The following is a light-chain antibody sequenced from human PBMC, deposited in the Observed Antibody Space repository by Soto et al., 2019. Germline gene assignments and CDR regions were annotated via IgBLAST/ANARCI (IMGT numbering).Light chain of an antibody. CDR3: GTWDSSLSAVV. J-gene: IGLJ2*01. V-gene: IGLV1-51*01. CDR2: DND. CDR1: SSNIGPNY. Sequence: QSVLTQPPSVSAAPGQRVTISCSGNSSNIGPNYVSWYQQFPGKAPRVVIYDNDKRPSRLPERFTGSKSGTSATLAITGLQTGDEADYYCGTWDSSLSAVVFGGGTKLTVL.